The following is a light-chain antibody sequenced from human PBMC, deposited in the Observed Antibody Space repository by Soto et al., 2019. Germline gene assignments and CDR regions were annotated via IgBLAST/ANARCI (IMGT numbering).Light chain of an antibody. CDR1: QSIGRW. J-gene: IGKJ1*01. CDR2: DAS. V-gene: IGKV1-5*01. CDR3: QRYNSYWT. Sequence: DIQMTQSPSTLSASVGDRVTITCRASQSIGRWLAWYQQKPGKAPKVLIYDASTLKSGVPSRFSGSGSGTDFTLTISSLQPDDFAIYYCQRYNSYWTFGQGTKVDIK.